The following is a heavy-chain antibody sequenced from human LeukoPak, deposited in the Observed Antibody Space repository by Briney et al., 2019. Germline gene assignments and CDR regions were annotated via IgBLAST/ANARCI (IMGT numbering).Heavy chain of an antibody. J-gene: IGHJ4*02. D-gene: IGHD5-18*01. V-gene: IGHV4-59*08. CDR2: IHFSGST. Sequence: SETLSLTCTVSGGPINNFYWSWVRQAPGKGLEWVGYIHFSGSTKYNPYLESRVSMSVDTCKNHFSVRLPSVTAADTAVYYCARNVDTAMVNWGQGTLVTVSS. CDR3: ARNVDTAMVN. CDR1: GGPINNFY.